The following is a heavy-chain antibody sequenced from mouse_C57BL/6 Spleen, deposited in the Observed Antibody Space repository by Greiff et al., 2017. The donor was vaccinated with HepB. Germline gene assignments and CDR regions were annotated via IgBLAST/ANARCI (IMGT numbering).Heavy chain of an antibody. J-gene: IGHJ1*03. V-gene: IGHV3-8*01. CDR2: ISYSGST. CDR1: GYSITSDY. CDR3: ARRGYYGSSFWYFDV. Sequence: EVKLMESGPGLAKPSQTLSLTCSVPGYSITSDYWNWIRKFPGNKLEYMGYISYSGSTYYNPSLKSRISITRDTSKNQYYLQLNSVTTEDTATYYCARRGYYGSSFWYFDVWGTGTTVTVSS. D-gene: IGHD1-1*01.